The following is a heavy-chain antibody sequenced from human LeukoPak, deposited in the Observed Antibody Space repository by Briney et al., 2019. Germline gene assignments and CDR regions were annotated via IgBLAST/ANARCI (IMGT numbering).Heavy chain of an antibody. Sequence: PSETLSLTCTVSGGSISSYYWSWIRQPPGKGLEWIGYIYYSGSTYYNPSLKSRVTISVDTSKNQFSLKLSSVTAADTAVYYCARVYCSGGSCYPRYWGQGTLVTVSS. J-gene: IGHJ4*02. D-gene: IGHD2-15*01. CDR1: GGSISSYY. V-gene: IGHV4-59*01. CDR3: ARVYCSGGSCYPRY. CDR2: IYYSGST.